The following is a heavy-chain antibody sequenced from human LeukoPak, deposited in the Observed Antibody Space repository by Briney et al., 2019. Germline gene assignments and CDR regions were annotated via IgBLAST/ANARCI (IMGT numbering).Heavy chain of an antibody. D-gene: IGHD2-21*02. V-gene: IGHV3-7*01. J-gene: IGHJ4*02. CDR3: ARAQLAYCGGDCYSLGY. CDR1: GFTFGNYE. CDR2: IKQDGSEK. Sequence: GGSLRLSCTASGFTFGNYETNWVRQAPGKGLEWVANIKQDGSEKYYVDSVKGRFTISRDNAKNSLYLQMNSLRAEDTAVYYCARAQLAYCGGDCYSLGYWGQGTLVTVSS.